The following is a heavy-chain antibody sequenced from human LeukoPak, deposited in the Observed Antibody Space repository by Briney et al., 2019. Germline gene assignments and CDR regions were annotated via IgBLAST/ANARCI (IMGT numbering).Heavy chain of an antibody. V-gene: IGHV4-30-4*08. Sequence: PSETLSLTCTVSGGSISSGDYYWSWIRQPPGKGLEWIGYIYYSGSTYYNPSLKSRVTISVDTSKNQFSLKLSSVTAADTAVYYCARGPDCSSTSCYMGGDGNYFDYWGQGTLVTVSS. CDR1: GGSISSGDYY. D-gene: IGHD2-2*02. CDR2: IYYSGST. CDR3: ARGPDCSSTSCYMGGDGNYFDY. J-gene: IGHJ4*02.